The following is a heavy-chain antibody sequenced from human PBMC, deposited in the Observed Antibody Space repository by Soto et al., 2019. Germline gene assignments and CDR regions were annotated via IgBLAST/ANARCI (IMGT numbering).Heavy chain of an antibody. D-gene: IGHD2-2*01. V-gene: IGHV1-46*01. CDR2: ISPSDDRT. Sequence: QVQLVQSGTEVKEPGASVKVSCKASGYTFTSYSIHWVRQAPGQGLEWMGIISPSDDRTNYAQKFQGRVTMTRDTPTSTVSMELSSLSFDDTAVYHGAIVFCGSRCTYFENWGQGTLIVVAS. J-gene: IGHJ4*02. CDR1: GYTFTSYS. CDR3: AIVFCGSRCTYFEN.